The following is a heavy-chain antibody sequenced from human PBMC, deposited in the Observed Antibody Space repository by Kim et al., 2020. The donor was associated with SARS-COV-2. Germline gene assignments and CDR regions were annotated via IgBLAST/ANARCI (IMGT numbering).Heavy chain of an antibody. CDR2: IYYSGST. D-gene: IGHD6-13*01. J-gene: IGHJ4*02. CDR3: TRSEGRGSWHQFDY. CDR1: SDSISSYY. Sequence: ETLSLTCTVSSDSISSYYWSWIRQLPGKGLEWLGYIYYSGSTDYNPSLKSRVTISWDTSKNQVSLDVTSVSAADTAVYYCTRSEGRGSWHQFDYWGQGMLVTVSS. V-gene: IGHV4-59*01.